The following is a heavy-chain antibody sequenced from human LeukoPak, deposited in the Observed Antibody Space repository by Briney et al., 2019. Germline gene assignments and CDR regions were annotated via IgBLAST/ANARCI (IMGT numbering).Heavy chain of an antibody. CDR2: IKQDGSEK. Sequence: GGSLRLSCAASGFTFSSYWMSWVRQAPGKGLEWVANIKQDGSEKYYVDSVKGRFTISRDNAKNSLYLQMNSLRAEDTAVYYCAREDYYGSGNTKPLDYWGQGTLVTVSS. J-gene: IGHJ4*02. D-gene: IGHD3-10*01. CDR3: AREDYYGSGNTKPLDY. V-gene: IGHV3-7*01. CDR1: GFTFSSYW.